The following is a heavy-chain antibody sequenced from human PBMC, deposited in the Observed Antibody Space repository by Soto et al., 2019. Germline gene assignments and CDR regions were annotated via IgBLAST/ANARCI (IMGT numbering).Heavy chain of an antibody. CDR2: IYYSGST. D-gene: IGHD3-10*01. CDR1: GGSISSYY. Sequence: SETLSLTCTVSGGSISSYYWSWIRQPPGKGLEWIGYIYYSGSTNYNPSLKSRVTISVDTSKNQFSLKLSSVTAADTAVYYCARDLVRRIAAGNYYYYYGMDVWGQGTTVTVSS. J-gene: IGHJ6*02. V-gene: IGHV4-59*01. CDR3: ARDLVRRIAAGNYYYYYGMDV.